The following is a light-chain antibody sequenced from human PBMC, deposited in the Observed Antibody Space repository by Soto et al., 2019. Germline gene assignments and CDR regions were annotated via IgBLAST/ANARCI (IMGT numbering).Light chain of an antibody. CDR3: QQANSFPTT. Sequence: DIQMTQSPPSVSASVGDRVTITCRASQDVGKWFAWYQQKPGKAPTLLIHGASSLQSAVPPRYSGSGYGTDFTLTISSLQPEDFATYYCQQANSFPTTFGQGTRLEIK. V-gene: IGKV1-12*01. J-gene: IGKJ5*01. CDR2: GAS. CDR1: QDVGKW.